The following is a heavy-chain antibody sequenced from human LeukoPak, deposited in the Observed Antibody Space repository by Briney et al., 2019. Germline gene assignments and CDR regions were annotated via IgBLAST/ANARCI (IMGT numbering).Heavy chain of an antibody. CDR1: GGSFSGYY. CDR3: ARGRRYYYDSRGYGFDY. V-gene: IGHV4-34*01. Sequence: SETLSLTRAVYGGSFSGYYWSWIRQPPGKGLEWIGEINHSGSTNYNPSLKSRVTISVDTSKNQFSLKLSSVTAADTAVYYCARGRRYYYDSRGYGFDYWGQGTLVTVSS. D-gene: IGHD3-22*01. CDR2: INHSGST. J-gene: IGHJ4*02.